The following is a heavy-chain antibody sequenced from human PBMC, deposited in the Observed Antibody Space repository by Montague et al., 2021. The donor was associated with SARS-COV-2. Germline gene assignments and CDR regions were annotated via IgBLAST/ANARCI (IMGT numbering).Heavy chain of an antibody. CDR1: GGSISSYY. CDR3: ARDGSGSYYNMHQNWFDP. J-gene: IGHJ5*02. CDR2: IYYSGST. V-gene: IGHV4-59*01. D-gene: IGHD3-10*01. Sequence: SETLSLTCTVSGGSISSYYWSWIRQPPGKGLEWIGYIYYSGSTNYNPSLKSRVTISVDTSKNQFSLKLSSVTAADTAVYYCARDGSGSYYNMHQNWFDPWGQGTLVTVSS.